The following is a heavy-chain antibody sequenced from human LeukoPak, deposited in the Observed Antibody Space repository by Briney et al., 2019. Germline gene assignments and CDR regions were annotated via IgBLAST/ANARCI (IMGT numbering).Heavy chain of an antibody. CDR3: ARDRRFPDDILDV. Sequence: GGSLRLSCAASGFTFSTYAMSWARQAPGKGLEWVSAITGSGGETWNADSVRGRFTISRDNSRNTVFLQMNNLRPEDTALYYCARDRRFPDDILDVWGQGTMVTVSS. D-gene: IGHD2-15*01. CDR1: GFTFSTYA. CDR2: ITGSGGET. V-gene: IGHV3-23*01. J-gene: IGHJ3*01.